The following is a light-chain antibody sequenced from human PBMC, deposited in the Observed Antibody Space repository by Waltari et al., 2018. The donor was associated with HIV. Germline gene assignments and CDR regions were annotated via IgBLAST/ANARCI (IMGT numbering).Light chain of an antibody. J-gene: IGKJ3*01. CDR2: DAS. CDR3: QQYDNLT. Sequence: DIQMPQSPSSLSASVGDRVTITCQASQDISNYLNWYQQKPGKAPKLLIYDASNLETGVPSRFSGSGSGTDFTFTISSLQPEDIATYYCQQYDNLTFGPGTKVDIK. V-gene: IGKV1-33*01. CDR1: QDISNY.